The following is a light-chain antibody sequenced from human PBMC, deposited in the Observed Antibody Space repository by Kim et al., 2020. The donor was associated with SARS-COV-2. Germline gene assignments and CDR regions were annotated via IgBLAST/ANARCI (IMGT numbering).Light chain of an antibody. V-gene: IGLV1-47*01. CDR1: SSNIANND. CDR2: RNN. J-gene: IGLJ3*02. CDR3: SAWDDSLSGRV. Sequence: GQGDTVSCAGSSSNIANNDLYWYRHVPGTAPTLLIYRNNQRPSGVPDRFSASKSGTSGSLAISGLRSEDEANYYCSAWDDSLSGRVFGGGTKLTVL.